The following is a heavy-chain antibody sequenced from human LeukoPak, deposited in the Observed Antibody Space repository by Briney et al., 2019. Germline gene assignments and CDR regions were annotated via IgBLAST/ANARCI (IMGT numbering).Heavy chain of an antibody. CDR3: ARDAGSMWAFDI. J-gene: IGHJ3*02. CDR2: ISSSSSYI. D-gene: IGHD3-10*01. CDR1: GFTFSSYS. Sequence: IPGGSLRLSCAASGFTFSSYSMNWVRQAPGKVLEWVSSISSSSSYIYYADSVRGRFTIYRDNAKSPLYLQMNSLRAEDTAVYYCARDAGSMWAFDIWGQGTMVTVSS. V-gene: IGHV3-21*01.